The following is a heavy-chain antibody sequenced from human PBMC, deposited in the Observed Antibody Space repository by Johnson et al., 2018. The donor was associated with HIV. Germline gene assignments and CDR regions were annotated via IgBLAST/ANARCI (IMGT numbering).Heavy chain of an antibody. D-gene: IGHD3-16*02. CDR1: GFIFDDYA. V-gene: IGHV3-9*01. CDR2: ISWNSNNI. CDR3: AKVGAFTFGGVIVLPSVAFDI. Sequence: VQLVESGGGLVQPGRSLRLSCAASGFIFDDYAMHWVRQAPGKGLEWVSGISWNSNNIDYAGSVKGRFTISRDNAKNSLYLQMNSLRAEDTALYYCAKVGAFTFGGVIVLPSVAFDIWGQGTMVTVSS. J-gene: IGHJ3*02.